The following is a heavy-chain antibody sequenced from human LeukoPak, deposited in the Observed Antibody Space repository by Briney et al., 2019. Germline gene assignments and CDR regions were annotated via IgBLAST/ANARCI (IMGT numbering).Heavy chain of an antibody. V-gene: IGHV1-46*04. J-gene: IGHJ4*02. CDR1: GYTFTSYY. CDR3: ARYSSSSWGFDY. D-gene: IGHD6-6*01. Sequence: ASVKVSCKASGYTFTSYYIHWVRQAPGQGLEWMGIINPSGGSTTYAQKLQGRVTMTRDLSTSTVYMDLSSLRSEDTAVYYCARYSSSSWGFDYWGQGTLVTVSS. CDR2: INPSGGST.